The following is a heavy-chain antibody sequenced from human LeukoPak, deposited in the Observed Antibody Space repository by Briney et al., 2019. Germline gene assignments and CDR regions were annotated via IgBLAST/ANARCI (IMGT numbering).Heavy chain of an antibody. D-gene: IGHD6-13*01. V-gene: IGHV1-2*02. CDR1: GYTFTGYY. CDR3: ARVVSSSLTNWFDP. CDR2: INPNSGGT. Sequence: ASVEVSCKASGYTFTGYYMHWVRQAPGQGLEWMGWINPNSGGTNYAQKFQGRVTMTRDTSISTAYMELSRLRSDDTAVYYCARVVSSSLTNWFDPWGQGTLVTVSS. J-gene: IGHJ5*02.